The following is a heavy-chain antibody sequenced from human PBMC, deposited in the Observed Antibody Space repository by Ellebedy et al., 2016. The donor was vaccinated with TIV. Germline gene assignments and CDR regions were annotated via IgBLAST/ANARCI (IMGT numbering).Heavy chain of an antibody. CDR2: ISAYNGDT. V-gene: IGHV1-18*01. Sequence: ASVKVSCXASGYTFTRHGISWVRQAPGQGLEWMGWISAYNGDTNYAQKVQGRVTMTTDTSTNTAYMELSSLRSEDTAVYYCAADGQTRDGYYKGYYYYYTMDVWGQGTTVTVSS. CDR3: AADGQTRDGYYKGYYYYYTMDV. J-gene: IGHJ6*02. CDR1: GYTFTRHG. D-gene: IGHD5-24*01.